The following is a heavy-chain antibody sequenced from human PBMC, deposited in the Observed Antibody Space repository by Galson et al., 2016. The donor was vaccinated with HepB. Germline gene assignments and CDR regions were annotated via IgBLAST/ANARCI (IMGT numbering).Heavy chain of an antibody. CDR2: ISPTSSDI. CDR3: AKDWADTAMANFDY. CDR1: GFTFSNYA. J-gene: IGHJ4*02. Sequence: SLRLSCAASGFTFSNYAMSWVRQAPGKGLEWVSFISPTSSDINYADSVMGRFSISRDNAKNSLYLQMNTLGAEDTAVYYCAKDWADTAMANFDYWGQGTLVTVSS. V-gene: IGHV3-21*01. D-gene: IGHD5-18*01.